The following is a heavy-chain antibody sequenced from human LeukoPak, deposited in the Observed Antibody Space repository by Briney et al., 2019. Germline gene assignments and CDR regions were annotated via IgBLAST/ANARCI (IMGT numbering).Heavy chain of an antibody. J-gene: IGHJ6*03. CDR1: GYTFTSYG. Sequence: ASVKVSCKASGYTFTSYGISWVRQAPGQGLEWMGWISAYNGNTNYAQKLQGRVTMTTDTSTSTAYMELRSLRSDDTAVYYCARAVEGSGELFYYMDVWGKGTTVTVSS. V-gene: IGHV1-18*01. CDR2: ISAYNGNT. D-gene: IGHD3-10*01. CDR3: ARAVEGSGELFYYMDV.